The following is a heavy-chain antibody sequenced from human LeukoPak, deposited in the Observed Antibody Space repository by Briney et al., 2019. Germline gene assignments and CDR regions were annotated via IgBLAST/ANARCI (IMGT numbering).Heavy chain of an antibody. Sequence: GGSLRLSCAASGFTFSSYSMNRVRQAPGKGLVWVSSFSSSSSYIYYADSVKGRFTISRDNAKNSLFLQMNSLRAEDTAVYYCARAGGFYYFDYWGQGTLVTVSS. CDR3: ARAGGFYYFDY. CDR1: GFTFSSYS. CDR2: FSSSSSYI. J-gene: IGHJ4*02. V-gene: IGHV3-21*01. D-gene: IGHD3-16*01.